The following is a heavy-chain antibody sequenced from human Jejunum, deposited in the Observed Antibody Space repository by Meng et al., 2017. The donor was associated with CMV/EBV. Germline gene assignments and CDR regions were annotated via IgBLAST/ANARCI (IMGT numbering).Heavy chain of an antibody. D-gene: IGHD3-3*01. CDR1: GGSIGSGDYY. V-gene: IGHV4-30-4*08. Sequence: QGQLQEPGPGLVKPSQTLSPPCSVSGGSIGSGDYYWSWIRQPPGKGLEWIGYIHDTGSTYYNPSLKSRVDISLGTSRNHFSLTLSSVTAEDTAVYFCARGSIFVSFDSWGQGTLVTVSS. CDR3: ARGSIFVSFDS. CDR2: IHDTGST. J-gene: IGHJ4*02.